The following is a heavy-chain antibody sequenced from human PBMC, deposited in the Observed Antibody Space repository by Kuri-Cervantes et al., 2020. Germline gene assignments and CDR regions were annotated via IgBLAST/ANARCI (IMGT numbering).Heavy chain of an antibody. Sequence: ETLSLTCAASGFTFSSYWMSWVRQAPGKGLEWVANIKQDGSEKYYVDSVKGRFTISRDNAKNSLYLQMNSLRAEDTAVYYCASSLITVAGVDYWGQGTLVTVSS. D-gene: IGHD6-19*01. CDR3: ASSLITVAGVDY. CDR2: IKQDGSEK. J-gene: IGHJ4*02. CDR1: GFTFSSYW. V-gene: IGHV3-7*01.